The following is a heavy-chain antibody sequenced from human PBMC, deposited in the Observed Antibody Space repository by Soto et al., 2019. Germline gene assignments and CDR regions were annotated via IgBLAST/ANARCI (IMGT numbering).Heavy chain of an antibody. J-gene: IGHJ4*02. CDR1: GFTFSSYA. Sequence: QVQLVESGGGVVQPGRSLRLSCAASGFTFSSYAMHWVRQAPGKGLEWVAVISYDGSNKYYADSVKGRFTISRDNSKNTLYLQMNSLRAEDTAVYYCARSMVEYTRLPRYSFDYWGQGTLVTVSS. D-gene: IGHD1-1*01. CDR3: ARSMVEYTRLPRYSFDY. CDR2: ISYDGSNK. V-gene: IGHV3-30-3*01.